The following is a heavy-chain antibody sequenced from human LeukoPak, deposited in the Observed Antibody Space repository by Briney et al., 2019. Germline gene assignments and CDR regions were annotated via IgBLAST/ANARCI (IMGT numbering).Heavy chain of an antibody. J-gene: IGHJ5*02. V-gene: IGHV4-39*07. CDR2: IFYSGST. CDR3: ARELSTTVTFDP. D-gene: IGHD4-11*01. Sequence: SETLSLTCTVSGGSISTSSYYWGWVRQPPGKGLEWIGNIFYSGSTYYSPSLKSRVTISLDTSRNQFSLKLNSVTAADTAVYYCARELSTTVTFDPWGQGTLVTVSS. CDR1: GGSISTSSYY.